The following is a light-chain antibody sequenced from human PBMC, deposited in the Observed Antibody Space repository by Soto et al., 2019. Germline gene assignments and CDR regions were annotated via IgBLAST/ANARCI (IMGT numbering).Light chain of an antibody. CDR1: SSNIGNNY. V-gene: IGLV1-51*01. CDR2: DNN. J-gene: IGLJ1*01. Sequence: QSVLMQPPSVSAAPGQKVTISCSGSSSNIGNNYVSWYQQLPGTAPKLLIYDNNKRPSGIPDRFSGSKSGTSATLGITGLQTGDEADYYCGTWDSSLSAGPYVFGTGTKLTVL. CDR3: GTWDSSLSAGPYV.